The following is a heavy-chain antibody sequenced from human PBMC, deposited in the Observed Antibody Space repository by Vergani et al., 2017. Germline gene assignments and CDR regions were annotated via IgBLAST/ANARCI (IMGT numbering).Heavy chain of an antibody. D-gene: IGHD3-3*02. V-gene: IGHV4-59*01. Sequence: QVQLQESGPGLVKPSETLSLTCTVSGGSISSYYWSWIRQPPGKGLEWIGYIYYSGRTNYNPSLKSRVTISVDTSKNQFSLKLRSVTAADTAVYYCVRRISDYYYYYMDVWGKGTTVTVS. CDR2: IYYSGRT. CDR3: VRRISDYYYYYMDV. J-gene: IGHJ6*03. CDR1: GGSISSYY.